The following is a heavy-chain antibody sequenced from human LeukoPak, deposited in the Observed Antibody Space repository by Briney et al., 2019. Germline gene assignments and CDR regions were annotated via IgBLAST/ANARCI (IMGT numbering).Heavy chain of an antibody. V-gene: IGHV4-61*01. D-gene: IGHD5-12*01. CDR1: GGSVSSGSYY. Sequence: SETLSLTCTVSGGSVSSGSYYWSWIRQPPGKGLEWIGYIYYSGSTNYNPSLKSRVTISVDTSKNQFSLKLSSVTAADTAVYYCARVGRGYSGYDVGLIDYWGQGTLVTVSS. CDR2: IYYSGST. J-gene: IGHJ4*02. CDR3: ARVGRGYSGYDVGLIDY.